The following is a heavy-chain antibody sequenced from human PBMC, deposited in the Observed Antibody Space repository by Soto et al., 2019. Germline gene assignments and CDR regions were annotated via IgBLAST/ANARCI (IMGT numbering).Heavy chain of an antibody. Sequence: SETLSLTCTVSGGSISSSSYYWGWIRQPPGKGLEWIGSIYYSGSTYYNPSLKSRVTISVDTSKNQFSLKLSSVTAADTAVYYCARHMSYSGYEPFDYWGQGTLVTVSS. J-gene: IGHJ4*02. CDR1: GGSISSSSYY. D-gene: IGHD5-12*01. V-gene: IGHV4-39*01. CDR2: IYYSGST. CDR3: ARHMSYSGYEPFDY.